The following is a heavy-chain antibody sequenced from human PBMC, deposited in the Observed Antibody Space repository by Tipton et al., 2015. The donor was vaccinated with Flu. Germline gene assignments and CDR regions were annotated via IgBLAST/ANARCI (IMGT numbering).Heavy chain of an antibody. Sequence: TLSLTCTVSGGSVSSGSYYWSWIRQPPGKGLEWIGYIYYSGSTNYNPSLKSRVTISVDTSKNQFSLKLSSVTAADTAVYYCARGEGYLDYWGQGTLVTVSS. D-gene: IGHD1-26*01. CDR1: GGSVSSGSYY. V-gene: IGHV4-61*01. CDR3: ARGEGYLDY. J-gene: IGHJ4*02. CDR2: IYYSGST.